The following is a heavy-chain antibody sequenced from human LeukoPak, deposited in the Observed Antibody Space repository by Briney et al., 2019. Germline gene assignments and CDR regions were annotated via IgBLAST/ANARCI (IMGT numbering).Heavy chain of an antibody. D-gene: IGHD3-10*01. CDR2: INPNSGGT. CDR3: ARADYYGSGSYEN. V-gene: IGHV1-2*02. J-gene: IGHJ4*02. Sequence: ASVKVSCKASGYTFTGHYMHWVRQAPGQGLEWMGWINPNSGGTNYAQKFQGRVTMTRDTSISTAYMELSRLRSDDTAVYYCARADYYGSGSYENWGQGTLVTVSS. CDR1: GYTFTGHY.